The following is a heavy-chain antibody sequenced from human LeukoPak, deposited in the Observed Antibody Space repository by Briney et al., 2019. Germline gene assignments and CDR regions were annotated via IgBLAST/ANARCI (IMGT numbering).Heavy chain of an antibody. V-gene: IGHV5-51*01. CDR1: GYSFSTHW. D-gene: IGHD1-7*01. CDR3: ARPPRGGTSKFDY. J-gene: IGHJ4*02. CDR2: IYPGDSDT. Sequence: GESLKISCKGFGYSFSTHWIAWVRQMPGKGLEWMGIIYPGDSDTRYSPSFQGQVIISVDKSISTAYLQWSSLKASDTAMYYCARPPRGGTSKFDYWGQGTLISVSS.